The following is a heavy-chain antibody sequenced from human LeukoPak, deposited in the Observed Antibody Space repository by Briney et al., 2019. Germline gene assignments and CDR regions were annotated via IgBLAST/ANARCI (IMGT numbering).Heavy chain of an antibody. CDR2: SYTSGST. Sequence: SQTLSLTCTVSGGSINSDSYQWSWIRQPAGKGMDWIGRSYTSGSTNYNPSLKNRATISVDTSKNQFSLKLTSVTAADTAVYYCARGRGGTYYWYDPWGQGTLVTVSS. D-gene: IGHD1-26*01. J-gene: IGHJ5*02. CDR3: ARGRGGTYYWYDP. V-gene: IGHV4-61*02. CDR1: GGSINSDSYQ.